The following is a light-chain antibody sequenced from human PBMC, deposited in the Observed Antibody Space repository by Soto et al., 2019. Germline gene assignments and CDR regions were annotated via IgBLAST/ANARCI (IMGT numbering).Light chain of an antibody. V-gene: IGLV2-14*01. CDR3: SSYTSSNTLV. J-gene: IGLJ2*01. CDR1: SSDVGAYNY. Sequence: QSALTQPASVSGSPEQSITISCTGTSSDVGAYNYVSWYQQHPGKAPKLMIFEVSDWPSGVSNRFSGSKSGNTASLTISGLQAEDEADYYCSSYTSSNTLVFGGGTKLTVL. CDR2: EVS.